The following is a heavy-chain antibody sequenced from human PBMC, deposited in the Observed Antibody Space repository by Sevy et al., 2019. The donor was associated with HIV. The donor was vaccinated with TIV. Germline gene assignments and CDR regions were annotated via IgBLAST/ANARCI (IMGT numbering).Heavy chain of an antibody. D-gene: IGHD4-17*01. V-gene: IGHV3-11*01. CDR3: AREKRPRTTVVTPSYFDY. CDR1: GFTFSDYY. CDR2: ISSSGSII. Sequence: GGSLRLSCAASGFTFSDYYMSWIRQAPGKGLEWVSYISSSGSIIYDAVSVKGRFTISRDNAKNSRYLQMNSLRAEDTAVYYCAREKRPRTTVVTPSYFDYWGQRTLVTVSS. J-gene: IGHJ4*02.